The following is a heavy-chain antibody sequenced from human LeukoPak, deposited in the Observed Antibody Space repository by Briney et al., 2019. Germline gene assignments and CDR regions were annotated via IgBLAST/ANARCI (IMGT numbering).Heavy chain of an antibody. Sequence: GGSLRLSCAASGFTVDDYAMHWVRQTPGKGLEWVSGISWNSGSIGDADSVKGRFTISRDNAKNSLYLQMNSLRAEDTALYYCAKGLSGSYYVNWFDPWGQGTLVTVSS. V-gene: IGHV3-9*01. CDR3: AKGLSGSYYVNWFDP. D-gene: IGHD1-26*01. J-gene: IGHJ5*02. CDR2: ISWNSGSI. CDR1: GFTVDDYA.